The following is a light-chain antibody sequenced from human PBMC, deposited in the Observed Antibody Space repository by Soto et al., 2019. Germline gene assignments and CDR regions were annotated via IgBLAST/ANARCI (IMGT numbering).Light chain of an antibody. CDR3: QQYNNWPPRT. CDR2: STS. Sequence: EIVMTQSPATLSESPGERATLSCRASQSVSSSLAWYQQKPGQAPRLLMYSTSTRATGIPARFSGSGSGTEFTLTISSLQSEDFAVYYCQQYNNWPPRTFGQGTKVDIK. V-gene: IGKV3-15*01. CDR1: QSVSSS. J-gene: IGKJ1*01.